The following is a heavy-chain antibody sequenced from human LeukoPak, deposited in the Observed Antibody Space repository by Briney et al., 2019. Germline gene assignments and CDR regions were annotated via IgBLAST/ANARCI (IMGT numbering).Heavy chain of an antibody. J-gene: IGHJ4*02. CDR3: ARSMGYCSSTSCTEFDY. Sequence: ASVKVSCKASGGTFSSYAISWVRQAPGQGLEWMGGIIPIFGTANYAQKFQGRVTITTDDSTSTAYMELSSLRSEDTAVYYCARSMGYCSSTSCTEFDYWGQGTLVTVSS. CDR1: GGTFSSYA. V-gene: IGHV1-69*05. CDR2: IIPIFGTA. D-gene: IGHD2-2*01.